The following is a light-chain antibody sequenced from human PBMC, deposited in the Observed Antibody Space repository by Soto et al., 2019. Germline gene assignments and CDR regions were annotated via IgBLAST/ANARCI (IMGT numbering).Light chain of an antibody. CDR1: QSVSSW. J-gene: IGKJ4*01. CDR3: QQYDSYPLP. V-gene: IGKV1-5*03. CDR2: KAS. Sequence: DIQMTQSPSTLSASVGDRVTITCRASQSVSSWLAWYQQRPGNAPNLLIYKASSLESGVPSRFRGSGSGTEFTLTVSSLQPDDFATYYCQQYDSYPLPFGGGTKVDIK.